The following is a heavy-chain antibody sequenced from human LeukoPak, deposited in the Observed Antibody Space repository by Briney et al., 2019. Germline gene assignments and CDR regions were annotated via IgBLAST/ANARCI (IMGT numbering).Heavy chain of an antibody. CDR2: IIPIFGTA. V-gene: IGHV1-69*13. CDR3: ARTASRFPGEKNWFDP. J-gene: IGHJ5*02. D-gene: IGHD3-10*01. CDR1: GGTFSSYA. Sequence: ASVKVSCKASGGTFSSYAISWVRQAPGQGLEWMGGIIPIFGTANYAQKFQGRVTITADESTSTAYMELSSLRSEDAAVYYCARTASRFPGEKNWFDPWGQGTLVTVSS.